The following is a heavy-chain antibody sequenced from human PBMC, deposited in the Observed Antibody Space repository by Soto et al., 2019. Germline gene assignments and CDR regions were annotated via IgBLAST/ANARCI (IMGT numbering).Heavy chain of an antibody. CDR2: ISYDGSNK. J-gene: IGHJ4*02. D-gene: IGHD3-22*01. CDR3: AKDHYYDSSGYYCIDY. CDR1: GFTFSSYG. Sequence: GGSLRLSCAASGFTFSSYGMHWVRQAPCKGLEWVAVISYDGSNKYYADSVKGRFTISRDNSKNTLYLQMNSLRAEDTAVYYCAKDHYYDSSGYYCIDYWGQGTLVTVS. V-gene: IGHV3-30*18.